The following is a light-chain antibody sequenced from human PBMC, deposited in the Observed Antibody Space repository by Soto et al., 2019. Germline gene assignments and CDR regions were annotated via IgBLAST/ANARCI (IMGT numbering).Light chain of an antibody. V-gene: IGKV3-20*01. J-gene: IGKJ2*01. CDR2: GAS. CDR1: QSFSSSY. Sequence: EIVLTQSPATLSLSPGDRATLSCRASQSFSSSYLAWYQHKPGQAPRLLIYGASSRATGIPDRFSGSGSGTDFTLTISRLEPEDFAVYYCQKYGSSPRYTFGQGTKLEIK. CDR3: QKYGSSPRYT.